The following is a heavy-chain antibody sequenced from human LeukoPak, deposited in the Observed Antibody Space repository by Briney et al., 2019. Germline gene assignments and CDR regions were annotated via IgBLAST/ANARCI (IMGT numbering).Heavy chain of an antibody. CDR3: ATTVVTPDAGNWFDP. D-gene: IGHD4-23*01. J-gene: IGHJ5*02. CDR2: IRYDGSNK. Sequence: PGGSLRLSCAASGFTFSSYGMHWVRQAPGKGLEWVAFIRYDGSNKYYADSVKGRFTISRDNSKNTLYLQMNSLGAEDTAVYYCATTVVTPDAGNWFDPWGQGTLVTVSS. CDR1: GFTFSSYG. V-gene: IGHV3-30*02.